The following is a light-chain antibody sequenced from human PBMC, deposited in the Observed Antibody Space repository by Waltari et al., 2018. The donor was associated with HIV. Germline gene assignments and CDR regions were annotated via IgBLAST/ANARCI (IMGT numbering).Light chain of an antibody. CDR1: QSVSSN. CDR3: QQYTNWPYT. J-gene: IGKJ2*01. V-gene: IGKV3-15*01. CDR2: GAS. Sequence: EIVMTQSPATLSVSPGERATLSCRASQSVSSNVAWYQQKPGQAPRLLISGASTRATGIPARFSGRGSGTEFTLIISSLQSEDFAVYFCQQYTNWPYTFGQGTKLEIK.